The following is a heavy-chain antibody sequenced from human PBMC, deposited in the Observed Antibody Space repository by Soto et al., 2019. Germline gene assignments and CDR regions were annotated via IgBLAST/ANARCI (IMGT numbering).Heavy chain of an antibody. Sequence: SETLSLTCTVSGGSISSGGYYWSWIRQHPGKGLEWIGYIYYSGSTYYNPSLKSRVTISVDTSKNQFSLKLSSVTAADTAVYYCARTTTDKYCSSTSCSASDWFDPWGQGTLVTVSS. CDR1: GGSISSGGYY. D-gene: IGHD2-2*01. V-gene: IGHV4-31*03. J-gene: IGHJ5*02. CDR3: ARTTTDKYCSSTSCSASDWFDP. CDR2: IYYSGST.